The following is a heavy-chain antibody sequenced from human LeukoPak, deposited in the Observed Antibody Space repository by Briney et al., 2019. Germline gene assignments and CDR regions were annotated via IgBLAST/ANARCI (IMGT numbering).Heavy chain of an antibody. Sequence: GGSLRLSCAASGFTFNKHGMHWVRQAPGKGLEWCSFIRNDGNDKYYADSVKGRFTISRDNSKNTLYLQMNSLRAEDTAVYYCAKDIRNYYDSSGPTVWGQGTLVTVSS. CDR3: AKDIRNYYDSSGPTV. V-gene: IGHV3-30*02. CDR1: GFTFNKHG. D-gene: IGHD3-22*01. J-gene: IGHJ4*02. CDR2: IRNDGNDK.